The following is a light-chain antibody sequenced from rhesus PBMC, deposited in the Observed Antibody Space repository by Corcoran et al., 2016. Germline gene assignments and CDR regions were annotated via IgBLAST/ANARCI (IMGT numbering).Light chain of an antibody. J-gene: IGKJ2*01. CDR3: QQHNSQPYS. CDR2: AAS. Sequence: DIQMTQSPSSLSASVGDRVTITCQASQGISNWLAWYQQKPGKAPKLPIDAASSLQSGVPSRFSGSGSGTAFTLTISSLQPADFATYYCQQHNSQPYSFGQGTKVEIK. CDR1: QGISNW. V-gene: IGKV1-33*02.